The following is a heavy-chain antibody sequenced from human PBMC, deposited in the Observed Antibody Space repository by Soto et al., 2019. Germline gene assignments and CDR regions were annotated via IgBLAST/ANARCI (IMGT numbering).Heavy chain of an antibody. J-gene: IGHJ4*02. CDR1: GFTFSSYA. CDR3: AKSGQVASSGIDH. Sequence: GSLRLSCASSGFTFSSYAMSRVRQAPGKGLEWVLSISDSGGSTYYGDSVKGRFIISRDNSKNTLHLQMTSLRAEDTAVYYCAKSGQVASSGIDHWGQGTLVTVSS. CDR2: ISDSGGST. V-gene: IGHV3-23*01.